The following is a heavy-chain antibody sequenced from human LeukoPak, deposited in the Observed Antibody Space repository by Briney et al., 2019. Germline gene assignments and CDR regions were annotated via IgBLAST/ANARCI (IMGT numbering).Heavy chain of an antibody. CDR3: ARGVSYGAWYFDL. CDR2: IYYSGST. CDR1: GESISGFY. J-gene: IGHJ2*01. Sequence: SETLSLTCTVSGESISGFYWTWIRQPPGKGLEWIGYIYYSGSTNYNPSLKSRVTISVDTSKNQFSLKLSSVTAADTAVYYCARGVSYGAWYFDLWGRGTLVTVSS. V-gene: IGHV4-59*12. D-gene: IGHD4/OR15-4a*01.